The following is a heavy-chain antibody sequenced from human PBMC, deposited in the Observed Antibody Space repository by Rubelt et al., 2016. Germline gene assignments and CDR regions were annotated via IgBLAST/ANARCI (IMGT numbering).Heavy chain of an antibody. D-gene: IGHD3-22*01. Sequence: QPQLQESGPGLVKPSQTLSLTCNVSGGSIRSGDSFWNWVRQRPGEDLEWIGYMSYSGTFNYNPSLKSRVAISVDTAKNQFSLRLSSVTAVDTAVYFCTVIPYDGRSFGYFDSWGQGSLVTVSS. J-gene: IGHJ4*02. CDR3: TVIPYDGRSFGYFDS. CDR2: MSYSGTF. V-gene: IGHV4-31*03. CDR1: GGSIRSGDSF.